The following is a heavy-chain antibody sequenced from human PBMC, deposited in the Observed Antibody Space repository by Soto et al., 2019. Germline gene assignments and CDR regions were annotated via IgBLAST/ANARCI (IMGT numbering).Heavy chain of an antibody. CDR1: GFAFQNHG. J-gene: IGHJ2*01. CDR2: ISGSGVNA. Sequence: EVQLVESGGSVIRPGGSLRLSCAASGFAFQNHGMAWVRQVPGKGLAWVAGISGSGVNAGYADSVKGRFTISRDNGDNSLYLEINNLGVEDEALYHCARKPHWQYWYFDLWGRGTLVTVSS. V-gene: IGHV3-20*01. CDR3: ARKPHWQYWYFDL. D-gene: IGHD1-1*01.